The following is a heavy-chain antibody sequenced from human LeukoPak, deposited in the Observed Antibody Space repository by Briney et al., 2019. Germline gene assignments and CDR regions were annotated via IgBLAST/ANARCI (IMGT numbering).Heavy chain of an antibody. D-gene: IGHD1-1*01. Sequence: ASVKVSFKASGGTFSSYAISWVRQAPGQGLEWIGGIIPIFGTANYAQKFQGRGTITADESTSTAYMELSSLRSEDTAVDYCARGTRDYYFDYWGQGTLVTVSS. J-gene: IGHJ4*02. CDR2: IIPIFGTA. V-gene: IGHV1-69*01. CDR1: GGTFSSYA. CDR3: ARGTRDYYFDY.